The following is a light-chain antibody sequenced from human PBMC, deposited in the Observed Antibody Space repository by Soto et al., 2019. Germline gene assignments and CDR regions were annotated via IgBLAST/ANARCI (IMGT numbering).Light chain of an antibody. CDR3: QQRSNLLT. Sequence: EIVLTQSPATLSLSPGERATLSCRASQSVSSYLAWYQQKPGQAPRLLIYDASNRATGIPARLSSSGSGTDFTLTISSLEPEDFAVDYCQQRSNLLTVGAGTKGDIK. CDR2: DAS. V-gene: IGKV3-11*01. CDR1: QSVSSY. J-gene: IGKJ4*01.